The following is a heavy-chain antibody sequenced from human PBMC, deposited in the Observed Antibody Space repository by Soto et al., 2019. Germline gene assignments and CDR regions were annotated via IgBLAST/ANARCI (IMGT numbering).Heavy chain of an antibody. Sequence: QVQLQESGPRLVKPSETLSLTCIVSGGSISNYYWSWIRQPPGKGLEWIGYIYYSGSTNYNPSLRSRCTISVDTSKNQFSLKLSSVTAADTAVYYCARAVLPATAPFDYWGQGTLVTVSS. D-gene: IGHD2-2*01. CDR2: IYYSGST. CDR1: GGSISNYY. CDR3: ARAVLPATAPFDY. J-gene: IGHJ4*02. V-gene: IGHV4-59*01.